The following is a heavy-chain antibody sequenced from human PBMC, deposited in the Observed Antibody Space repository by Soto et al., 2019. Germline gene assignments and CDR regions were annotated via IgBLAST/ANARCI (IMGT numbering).Heavy chain of an antibody. V-gene: IGHV4-39*05. CDR1: CGSIRSSSYY. Sequence: SQTTSLNWTITCGSIRSSSYYWGWIRQPPGKGLEWIGSIYYSGYTYYNPSLKSRVTISVDTSKNQFSLKLSSVTAADTAVYYCGSMAHYYYYGMDVWGQGTTVS. D-gene: IGHD3-10*01. CDR2: IYYSGYT. CDR3: GSMAHYYYYGMDV. J-gene: IGHJ6*02.